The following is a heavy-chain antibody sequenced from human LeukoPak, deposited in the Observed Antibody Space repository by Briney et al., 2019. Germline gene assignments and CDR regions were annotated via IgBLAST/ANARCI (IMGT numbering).Heavy chain of an antibody. Sequence: PSETLSLTCTVSGGSISSGTYYWSWIRQPAGKGLEWIGRIYKSGSTNYNPSLKSRVTISVDTPKNQSSLKLSSVTAADTAVYYCAREGLAMVRGVLPKEAWGWFDPWGQGTLVTVSS. CDR3: AREGLAMVRGVLPKEAWGWFDP. CDR2: IYKSGST. D-gene: IGHD3-10*01. V-gene: IGHV4-61*02. CDR1: GGSISSGTYY. J-gene: IGHJ5*02.